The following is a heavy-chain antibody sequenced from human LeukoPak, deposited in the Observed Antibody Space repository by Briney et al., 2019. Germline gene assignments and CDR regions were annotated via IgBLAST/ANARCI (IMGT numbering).Heavy chain of an antibody. J-gene: IGHJ6*03. Sequence: SETLSLTCTVSGGSISSSSYYWGWIRQPPGKGLEWIGSIYYSGSTYYNPSLKSRVTISVDTSKNQLSLKLSSVTAADTAVYYCARGAILTGYYYYYMDVWGKGTTVTISS. D-gene: IGHD3-9*01. CDR1: GGSISSSSYY. CDR2: IYYSGST. CDR3: ARGAILTGYYYYYMDV. V-gene: IGHV4-39*07.